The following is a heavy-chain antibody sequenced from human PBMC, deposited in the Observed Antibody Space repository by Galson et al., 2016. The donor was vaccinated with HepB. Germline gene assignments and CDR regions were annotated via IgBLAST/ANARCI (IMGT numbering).Heavy chain of an antibody. CDR2: IYYSGST. CDR3: AREGNWNWPTYGMDV. Sequence: TLSLTCTVSGGSISSGGFYWSWIRQHPGKGLEWIGYIYYSGSTYYNPSLKSRVTTSVDTSKNQFSLKLSPVTAADTAVYYCAREGNWNWPTYGMDVWGKGTTVTVSS. V-gene: IGHV4-31*03. J-gene: IGHJ6*04. CDR1: GGSISSGGFY. D-gene: IGHD1-7*01.